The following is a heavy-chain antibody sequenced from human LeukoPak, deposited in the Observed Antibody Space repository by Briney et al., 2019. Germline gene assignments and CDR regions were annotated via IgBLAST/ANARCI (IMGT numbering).Heavy chain of an antibody. V-gene: IGHV3-11*01. CDR2: ISPSGTTI. CDR3: ARVSALTYNFWSGSFDS. CDR1: GFTFSNYY. Sequence: GGSLRLSCAASGFTFSNYYMSWIRQAPGKGLEWLSYISPSGTTIFYTDSVKGRFTISRDNAKNSLYLLMNSLRAEDTALYYCARVSALTYNFWSGSFDSWGQGSLLVVSS. J-gene: IGHJ4*02. D-gene: IGHD3-3*01.